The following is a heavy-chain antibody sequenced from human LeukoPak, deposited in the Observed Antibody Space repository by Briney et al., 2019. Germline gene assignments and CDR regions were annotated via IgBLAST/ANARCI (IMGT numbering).Heavy chain of an antibody. CDR3: AKDPRRYSRTGGYFEY. D-gene: IGHD6-13*01. J-gene: IGHJ4*02. CDR1: GFTFSDYT. V-gene: IGHV3-21*01. Sequence: GGSLRLSCVASGFTFSDYTMHWVRQAPGKGLEWVSSISGSSSYKYYADSVKGRFTISRDNAKNSLYLQMNSLRAEDTAVYYCAKDPRRYSRTGGYFEYWGQGTLVTVSS. CDR2: ISGSSSYK.